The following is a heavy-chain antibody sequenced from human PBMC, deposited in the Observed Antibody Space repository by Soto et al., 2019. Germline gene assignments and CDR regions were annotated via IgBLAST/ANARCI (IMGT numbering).Heavy chain of an antibody. D-gene: IGHD3-3*01. CDR2: IYYSGST. CDR3: ATTSPPRYDFWSGYYYYYYYGMDV. Sequence: PSETLSLTCTVSGGSISSGDYYWSWIRQPPGKGLEWIGYIYYSGSTYYNPSLKSRVTISVDTSKNQFSLKLSSVTAADTAVYYCATTSPPRYDFWSGYYYYYYYGMDVWGQGTTVTVSS. J-gene: IGHJ6*02. CDR1: GGSISSGDYY. V-gene: IGHV4-30-4*01.